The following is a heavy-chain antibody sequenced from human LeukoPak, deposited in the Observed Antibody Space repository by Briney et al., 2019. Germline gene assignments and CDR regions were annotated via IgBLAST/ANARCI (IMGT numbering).Heavy chain of an antibody. D-gene: IGHD4-4*01. CDR3: ATYDYSSGSDYFNF. V-gene: IGHV3-11*01. CDR1: GFTVSNKY. CDR2: ISRSGSTI. J-gene: IGHJ4*02. Sequence: GGSLRLSCAASGFTVSNKYMSWVRQTPGKGLEWVSYISRSGSTIYYTDSVKGRFTISRDNAKKSLYLQMTGLRAEDTAVYYCATYDYSSGSDYFNFWGQGTLVTVSS.